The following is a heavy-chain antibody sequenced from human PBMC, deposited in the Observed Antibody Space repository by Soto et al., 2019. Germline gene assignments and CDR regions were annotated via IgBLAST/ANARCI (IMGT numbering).Heavy chain of an antibody. CDR1: GFTVSSNY. CDR3: ARDLQDYCDYHDAFDI. V-gene: IGHV3-66*01. D-gene: IGHD4-17*01. CDR2: IYSGGST. Sequence: EVQLVESGGGLVQPGGSLRLSCAASGFTVSSNYMSWVRQAPGKGLEWVSVIYSGGSTYYADSVKGRFTISRDNSKNTLYLQMNSLRADDTAVYYCARDLQDYCDYHDAFDIWGKGTMVTVSS. J-gene: IGHJ3*02.